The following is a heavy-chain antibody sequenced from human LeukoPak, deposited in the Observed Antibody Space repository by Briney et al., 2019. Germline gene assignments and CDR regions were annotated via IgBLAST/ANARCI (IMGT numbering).Heavy chain of an antibody. CDR3: ARDPNGDYLGAFDF. Sequence: VGSLRLSCAASAFTYSRYAMTWVRQAAGKELDWVSSITSRDGRTSCADCVKGRFTVPRDCSKYTLYLQMHYLRVEDTPVYYCARDPNGDYLGAFDFWGQGTLVTVSS. CDR1: AFTYSRYA. D-gene: IGHD4-17*01. V-gene: IGHV3-23*01. J-gene: IGHJ3*01. CDR2: ITSRDGRT.